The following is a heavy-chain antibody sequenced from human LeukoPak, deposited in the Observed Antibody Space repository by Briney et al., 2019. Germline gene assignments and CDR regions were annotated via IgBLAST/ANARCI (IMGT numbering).Heavy chain of an antibody. J-gene: IGHJ3*02. CDR1: GFTFSSYA. CDR2: ISGSGGST. CDR3: ASRDSSGYYGALDI. Sequence: GGSLRLSCAASGFTFSSYAMSWLRQAPGKGLEWVSAISGSGGSTYYADSVKGRFTISRDNSKNTLYLQMNILRAEDTALYYCASRDSSGYYGALDIWRQGTMVTVSS. D-gene: IGHD3-22*01. V-gene: IGHV3-23*01.